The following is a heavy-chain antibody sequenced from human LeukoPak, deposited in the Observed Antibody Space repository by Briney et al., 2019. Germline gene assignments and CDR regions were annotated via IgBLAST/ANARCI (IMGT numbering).Heavy chain of an antibody. V-gene: IGHV4-39*01. CDR1: GGSISGSSYY. Sequence: PSETLSLTCTVSGGSISGSSYYWGWIRQPPGKGLEWIGNIYYSGNTYYNPPLKSRVTISVDTSRNQFSLRLSSVTAADTAMYYCARSPPPDYCSGGTCCSGLAYYYYYMDVWGKGTTVTVSS. CDR3: ARSPPPDYCSGGTCCSGLAYYYYYMDV. J-gene: IGHJ6*03. D-gene: IGHD2-15*01. CDR2: IYYSGNT.